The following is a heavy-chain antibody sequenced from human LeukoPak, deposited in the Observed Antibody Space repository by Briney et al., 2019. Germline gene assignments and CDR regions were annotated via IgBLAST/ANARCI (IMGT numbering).Heavy chain of an antibody. CDR1: GYTFTGYY. D-gene: IGHD2-15*01. J-gene: IGHJ4*02. CDR3: ARDYCSGGSCYAIDY. V-gene: IGHV1-2*04. CDR2: INPNSGGT. Sequence: ASVKVSCKASGYTFTGYYMHWVRQAPGQGLEWMGWINPNSGGTNYAQKFQGWVTMTRDTSISTAYMELSRLRSDDTAVYYCARDYCSGGSCYAIDYWGQGTLVTVSS.